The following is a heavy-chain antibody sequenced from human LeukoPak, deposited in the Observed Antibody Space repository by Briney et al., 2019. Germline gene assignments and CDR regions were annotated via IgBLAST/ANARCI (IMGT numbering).Heavy chain of an antibody. D-gene: IGHD3-10*01. J-gene: IGHJ4*02. CDR2: INPNSGDT. CDR1: GYIFTGYY. Sequence: ASVKVSCKASGYIFTGYYMHWVRQAPGQGLEWMGWINPNSGDTNYAQKFQGWVTMTRDTSISTAYMELSRLRSDDTAVYYCATEGRFGEFYFDYWGQGTLVTVSS. V-gene: IGHV1-2*04. CDR3: ATEGRFGEFYFDY.